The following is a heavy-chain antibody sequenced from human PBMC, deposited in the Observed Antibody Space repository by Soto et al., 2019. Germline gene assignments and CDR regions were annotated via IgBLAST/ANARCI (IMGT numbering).Heavy chain of an antibody. V-gene: IGHV3-30-3*01. CDR3: ARGKAQLWSSTHYYYGMDV. CDR2: ISYDGSNK. D-gene: IGHD5-18*01. Sequence: PGGSLRLSCAASGFTFSSYAMHWVRQAPGKGLKRVAVISYDGSNKYYADSVKGRFTISRDNSKNTLYLQMNSLRAEDTAVYYCARGKAQLWSSTHYYYGMDVWGQGTTVTVSS. CDR1: GFTFSSYA. J-gene: IGHJ6*02.